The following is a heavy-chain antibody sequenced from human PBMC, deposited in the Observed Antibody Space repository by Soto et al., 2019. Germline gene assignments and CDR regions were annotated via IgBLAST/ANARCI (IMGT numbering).Heavy chain of an antibody. CDR3: VRDGTKTLRDWFDP. D-gene: IGHD1-1*01. CDR1: GASISGFY. Sequence: SETLSLTCTVSGASISGFYWSWIRKSAGKGLEWIGRIYATGTTDYNPSLKSRVMMSVDTSKKQFSLKLRSVTAADTAVYYCVRDGTKTLRDWFDPWGQGISVTVYS. J-gene: IGHJ5*02. V-gene: IGHV4-4*07. CDR2: IYATGTT.